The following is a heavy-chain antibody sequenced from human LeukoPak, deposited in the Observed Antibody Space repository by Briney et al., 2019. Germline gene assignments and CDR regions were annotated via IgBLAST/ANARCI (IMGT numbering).Heavy chain of an antibody. Sequence: KPSETLSLTCAVYGGSFSGYYWSWIRQPPGKGLEWIGEINHSGSTNYNPSLKSRVTISVDTSKNQFSLKLSSVTAADTAVYYCARKRELDYWGQGILVTVSS. D-gene: IGHD1-26*01. CDR3: ARKRELDY. CDR1: GGSFSGYY. V-gene: IGHV4-34*01. CDR2: INHSGST. J-gene: IGHJ4*02.